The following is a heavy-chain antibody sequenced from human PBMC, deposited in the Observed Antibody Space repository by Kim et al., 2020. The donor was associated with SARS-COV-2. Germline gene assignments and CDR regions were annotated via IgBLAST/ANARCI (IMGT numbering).Heavy chain of an antibody. Sequence: GGSLRLSCAASGFTFSSYAMSWVRQAPGKGLEWVALISGSGGTTYHADSVKGRFIISRDNSKNTLYLQMNSLRAEDTALYYCAKGREGSGRTDFQHWGQG. D-gene: IGHD3-10*01. V-gene: IGHV3-23*01. CDR3: AKGREGSGRTDFQH. J-gene: IGHJ1*01. CDR2: ISGSGGTT. CDR1: GFTFSSYA.